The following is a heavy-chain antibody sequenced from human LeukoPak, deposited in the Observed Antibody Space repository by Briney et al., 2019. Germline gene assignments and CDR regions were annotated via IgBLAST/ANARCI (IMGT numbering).Heavy chain of an antibody. CDR3: ARAIAVAGPYYFDY. CDR1: GFTFSSYA. CDR2: ISGSGGST. D-gene: IGHD6-19*01. J-gene: IGHJ4*02. Sequence: GGSLRLSCAASGFTFSSYAMSWVRQAPGKGLEWVSAISGSGGSTYYADSVKGRFTISRDNAKNSLYLQMDSLRAEDTAIYYCARAIAVAGPYYFDYWGQGTLVTVSS. V-gene: IGHV3-23*01.